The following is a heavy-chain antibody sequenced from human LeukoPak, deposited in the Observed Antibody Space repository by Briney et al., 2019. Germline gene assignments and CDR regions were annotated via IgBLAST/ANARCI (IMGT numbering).Heavy chain of an antibody. J-gene: IGHJ4*02. Sequence: GGSLRLSCAASGFTFSSYAMSWVRQAPEKGLEWVSTISGSGGGTYYADSVEGRFTISRGDSKNTLYLQMNSLRAEDTAVYYCVKDLGRYRNNCFDYWGQGTLVTVSS. CDR1: GFTFSSYA. V-gene: IGHV3-23*01. CDR3: VKDLGRYRNNCFDY. CDR2: ISGSGGGT. D-gene: IGHD1-26*01.